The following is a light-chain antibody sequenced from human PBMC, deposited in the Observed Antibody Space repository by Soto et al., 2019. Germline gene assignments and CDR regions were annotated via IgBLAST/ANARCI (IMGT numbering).Light chain of an antibody. J-gene: IGLJ2*01. CDR3: GTWDSSLSAVV. V-gene: IGLV1-51*01. CDR2: DNS. Sequence: QSVLTQPPSVSAAPGQKVTISCSGSSSNIGNNYVSWYQHLPGTATKLLIYDNSKRPSGIPDRFSGSKSGTSATLGITGLQTGDEADYYCGTWDSSLSAVVFGGGTKLTVL. CDR1: SSNIGNNY.